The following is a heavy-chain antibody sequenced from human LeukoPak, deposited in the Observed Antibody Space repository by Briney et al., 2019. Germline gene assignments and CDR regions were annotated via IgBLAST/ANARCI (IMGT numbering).Heavy chain of an antibody. D-gene: IGHD5-12*01. J-gene: IGHJ4*02. CDR3: AREDASGLDY. CDR2: ISSSSSTI. Sequence: GGSLRLSCATSGFTFSSYSMNWVRQAPGKGLEWVSYISSSSSTIYYADSVKGRFTISRDNAKNSLYLQMNSLRAEDTAVYYGAREDASGLDYWGQGTLVIVSS. CDR1: GFTFSSYS. V-gene: IGHV3-48*01.